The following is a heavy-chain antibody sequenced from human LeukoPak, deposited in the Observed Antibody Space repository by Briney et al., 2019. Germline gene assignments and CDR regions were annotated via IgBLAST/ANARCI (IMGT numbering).Heavy chain of an antibody. V-gene: IGHV3-21*01. CDR3: LRGDRRDF. CDR1: GFSFSNYE. J-gene: IGHJ4*02. CDR2: ISSGSGSM. Sequence: KTGGSLRLSCAASGFSFSNYEMNWVRQAPGKGLEWVSSISSGSGSMFYIDSVRGRFTISRDNARNSLYLQMNSLRVEDTAVYYCLRGDRRDFWGQGTLVTVSS.